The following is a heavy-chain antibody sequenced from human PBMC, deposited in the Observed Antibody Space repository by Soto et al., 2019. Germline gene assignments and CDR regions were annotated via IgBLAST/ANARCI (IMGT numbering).Heavy chain of an antibody. Sequence: ASVKVSCKASGYSFTNNDVSWVRQATGQGLEWMGWMNPGSGDTGYAQKFQGRVTMTRDISITTAYMELSSLRSDDTAIYYCARMETFGSLNWFDPWGQGTLVTVSS. D-gene: IGHD3-16*01. V-gene: IGHV1-8*01. J-gene: IGHJ5*02. CDR2: MNPGSGDT. CDR1: GYSFTNND. CDR3: ARMETFGSLNWFDP.